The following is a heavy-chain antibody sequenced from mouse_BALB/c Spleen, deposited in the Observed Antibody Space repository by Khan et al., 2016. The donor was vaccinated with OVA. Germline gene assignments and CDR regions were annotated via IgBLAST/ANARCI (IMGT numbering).Heavy chain of an antibody. D-gene: IGHD1-1*01. Sequence: QVQLKESGPGLVAPSQSLSITCTVSGFSLTSYDISWIRQPPGKGLEWLGVIWTGGGTNYNSAFMSRLSISKDNSKSQVFLKMNSLQTDDTAIYYCVRRGYYDGSFYWYFDVWGAGTTVTVSS. V-gene: IGHV2-9-2*01. CDR3: VRRGYYDGSFYWYFDV. CDR1: GFSLTSYD. CDR2: IWTGGGT. J-gene: IGHJ1*01.